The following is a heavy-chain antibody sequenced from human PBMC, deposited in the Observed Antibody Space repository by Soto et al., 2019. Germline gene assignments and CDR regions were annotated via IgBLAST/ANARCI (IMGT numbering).Heavy chain of an antibody. CDR3: AKDFKISGGHYGSLNYYYGMDV. CDR1: GFTLTTYT. J-gene: IGHJ6*02. V-gene: IGHV3-21*01. D-gene: IGHD3-10*01. Sequence: GGSLRLSCEASGFTLTTYTMNWVRQASGKGLEWVSSITSSSGHIYYADSVKGRFTISRDNARNSLYLQMNSLRPEDTAVYYCAKDFKISGGHYGSLNYYYGMDVWGQGTTVTVSS. CDR2: ITSSSGHI.